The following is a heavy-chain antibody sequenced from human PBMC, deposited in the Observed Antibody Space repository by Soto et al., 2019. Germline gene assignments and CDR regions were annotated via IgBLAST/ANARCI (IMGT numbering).Heavy chain of an antibody. J-gene: IGHJ4*02. Sequence: SETLSLTCTVSGASLSSYYWSWIRQPPGKGLEWIGYIYYSGSTNYNPSLRSRVTISVDTSKHQFSLTLSSVTAADTAVYYCARVYYYGSGSYFDYWGQGTLVTVSS. CDR3: ARVYYYGSGSYFDY. V-gene: IGHV4-59*08. CDR1: GASLSSYY. CDR2: IYYSGST. D-gene: IGHD3-10*01.